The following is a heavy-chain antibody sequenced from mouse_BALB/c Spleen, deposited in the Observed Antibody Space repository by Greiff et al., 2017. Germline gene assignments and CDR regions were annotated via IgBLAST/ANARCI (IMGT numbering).Heavy chain of an antibody. CDR3: ARIPFDYYGSSYDAMDY. CDR2: IWSGGST. V-gene: IGHV2-4-1*01. CDR1: GFSLTSYG. D-gene: IGHD1-1*01. Sequence: VQLVESGPGLVAPSQSLSITCTVSGFSLTSYGVHWVRQSPGKGLEWLGVIWSGGSTDYNAAFISRLSISKDNSKSQVFFKMNSLQADDTAIYYCARIPFDYYGSSYDAMDYWGQGTSVTVSS. J-gene: IGHJ4*01.